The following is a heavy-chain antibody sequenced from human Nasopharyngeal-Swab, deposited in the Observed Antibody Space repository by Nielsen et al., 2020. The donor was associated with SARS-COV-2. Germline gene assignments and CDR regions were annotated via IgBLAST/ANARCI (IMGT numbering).Heavy chain of an antibody. J-gene: IGHJ4*02. V-gene: IGHV1-69*06. Sequence: SVKVSCKASGGTFSSYAISWVRQAPGQGLEWMGGIIPIFGTANYAQKFQGRVTITADKSMSTAYMELSSLRSEDTAVYYCARLDGYNYCFDYWGQGTLVTVSS. CDR3: ARLDGYNYCFDY. CDR2: IIPIFGTA. CDR1: GGTFSSYA. D-gene: IGHD5-24*01.